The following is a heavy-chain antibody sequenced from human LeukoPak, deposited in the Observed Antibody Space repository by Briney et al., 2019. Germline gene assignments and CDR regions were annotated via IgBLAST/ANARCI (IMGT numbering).Heavy chain of an antibody. Sequence: PGRSLRVYCAASGFTFNSYSMNWVRQAPGKGLEWVANIKQDGSEKYYVDSVKGRFTISRDNAKNSLYLQMNSLRAEDTAVYYCASLRWSWGQGTLVTVSS. CDR3: ASLRWS. J-gene: IGHJ4*02. CDR1: GFTFNSYS. D-gene: IGHD5-24*01. V-gene: IGHV3-7*01. CDR2: IKQDGSEK.